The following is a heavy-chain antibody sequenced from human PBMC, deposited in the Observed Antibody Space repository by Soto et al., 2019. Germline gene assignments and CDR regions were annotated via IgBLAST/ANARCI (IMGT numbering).Heavy chain of an antibody. CDR2: IYYSGTT. CDR1: GGSISGYY. V-gene: IGHV4-59*01. D-gene: IGHD3-10*01. J-gene: IGHJ4*02. CDR3: ARESYYGSGATVVAY. Sequence: SDTLSLTFTVSGGSISGYYCIWILHTPGKGLEWIGYIYYSGTTSYNPSLNSRVTMSVDTSKNQFSLKVNSVTAADTAVYYCARESYYGSGATVVAYWGQGTLVTVS.